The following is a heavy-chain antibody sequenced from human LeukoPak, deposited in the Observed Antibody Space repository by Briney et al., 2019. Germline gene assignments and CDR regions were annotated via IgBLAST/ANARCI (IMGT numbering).Heavy chain of an antibody. CDR3: ARTHYYGSGSGIDY. V-gene: IGHV4-34*01. CDR1: GGSFSDYY. CDR2: INHSGNT. Sequence: ASETLSLTCAVYGGSFSDYYWSWIRQPPDMGPEWIGEINHSGNTNYNPSLKSRASISVDTSKNQFSLKLNSVTAADTAVYYCARTHYYGSGSGIDYWGQGSLVTVSS. J-gene: IGHJ4*02. D-gene: IGHD3-10*01.